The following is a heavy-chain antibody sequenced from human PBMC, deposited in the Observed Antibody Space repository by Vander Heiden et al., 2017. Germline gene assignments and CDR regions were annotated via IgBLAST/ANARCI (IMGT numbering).Heavy chain of an antibody. J-gene: IGHJ4*02. CDR2: IYHSGST. D-gene: IGHD3-3*01. CDR1: GGSISSSSYY. Sequence: QLQLQESGPGLVKPSETLSLSCTVSGGSISSSSYYWGWIRQPPGKGLEWIGSIYHSGSTYYNPSLKSRVTISVDTSKNQFSLKLSSVTAADTAVYYCARRIPITICGVVQSYYFDCWGQGTLVTVSS. CDR3: ARRIPITICGVVQSYYFDC. V-gene: IGHV4-39*01.